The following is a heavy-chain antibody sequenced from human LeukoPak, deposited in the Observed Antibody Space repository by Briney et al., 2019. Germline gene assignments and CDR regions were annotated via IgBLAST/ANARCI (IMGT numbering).Heavy chain of an antibody. Sequence: SETLSLTCAVYGGSFSGYYWSWIRQPPGKGLEWIGEINHSGSTNYNPSLKSRVTISVDTSKNQFSLKLSSVTAADTAVYHCARLGVIVVVPAAIGRFDYWGQGTLVTVSS. V-gene: IGHV4-34*01. CDR1: GGSFSGYY. J-gene: IGHJ4*02. D-gene: IGHD2-2*01. CDR2: INHSGST. CDR3: ARLGVIVVVPAAIGRFDY.